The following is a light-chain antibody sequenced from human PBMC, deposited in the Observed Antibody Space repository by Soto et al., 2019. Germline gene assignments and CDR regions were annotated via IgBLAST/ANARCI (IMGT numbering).Light chain of an antibody. V-gene: IGLV2-14*01. Sequence: QSALTQPASVSGSPGQSITISCTGTSSDVGGYNFVSWYQQHPGNSPKLIIDDVTNRPSGVSDRFSGSKSGNTAYLTISGLQAEDEADYYCSSYASGTTRVFGGGTQLAVL. CDR2: DVT. CDR1: SSDVGGYNF. CDR3: SSYASGTTRV. J-gene: IGLJ2*01.